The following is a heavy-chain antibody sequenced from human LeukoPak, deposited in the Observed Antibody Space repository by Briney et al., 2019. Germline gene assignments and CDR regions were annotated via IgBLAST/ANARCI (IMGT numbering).Heavy chain of an antibody. J-gene: IGHJ4*02. D-gene: IGHD4-23*01. Sequence: ASVKASCKASGYTFTSYYMHWVRQAPGQGLEWMGIINPSGGSTSYAQKFQGRVTMTRDTSTSTVYMELSSLRSEDTAVYYCARDGYGGNSGYSLDYWGQGTLVTVSS. CDR2: INPSGGST. CDR1: GYTFTSYY. CDR3: ARDGYGGNSGYSLDY. V-gene: IGHV1-46*01.